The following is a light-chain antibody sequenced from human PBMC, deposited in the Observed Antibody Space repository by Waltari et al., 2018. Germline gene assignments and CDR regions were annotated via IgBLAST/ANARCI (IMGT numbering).Light chain of an antibody. CDR1: KLGDRY. V-gene: IGLV3-1*01. CDR3: QAWDTKV. J-gene: IGLJ2*01. CDR2: QHS. Sequence: SYELTQPPSVSVSPGQTASITCSGDKLGDRYVSWYQQKPGQSPVLVIYQHSKRPSRIPGRCSGSNAGNTATLTISGTQAMDEADYYCQAWDTKVFGGGTKLTVL.